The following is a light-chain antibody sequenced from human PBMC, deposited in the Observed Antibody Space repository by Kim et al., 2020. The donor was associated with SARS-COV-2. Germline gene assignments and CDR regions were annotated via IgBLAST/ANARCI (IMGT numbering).Light chain of an antibody. CDR3: SSYASTNTLL. CDR2: DVT. CDR1: SSDIGNYDL. J-gene: IGLJ2*01. V-gene: IGLV2-14*03. Sequence: QSALTQPASVSGSHGQSITISCTGTSSDIGNYDLVSWYHQHPGKAPKLMIFDVTKRPSGVSNRFSGSKSGNTASLTISGLQAEDEADYYCSSYASTNTLLFGGGTQLTVL.